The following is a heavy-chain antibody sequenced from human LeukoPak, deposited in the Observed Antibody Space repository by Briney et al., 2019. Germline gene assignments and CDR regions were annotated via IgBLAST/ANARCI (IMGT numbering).Heavy chain of an antibody. Sequence: ASVKVSCKASGGTFSSYAISWVRQAPGQGLEWMGGIIPIFGTANYAQKFQGRVTITTDESTSTAYMELSSLRSEDTAVYYCASCYCGGDCYPEGSFDPWGQGTLVTVSS. V-gene: IGHV1-69*05. CDR1: GGTFSSYA. D-gene: IGHD2-21*02. J-gene: IGHJ5*02. CDR3: ASCYCGGDCYPEGSFDP. CDR2: IIPIFGTA.